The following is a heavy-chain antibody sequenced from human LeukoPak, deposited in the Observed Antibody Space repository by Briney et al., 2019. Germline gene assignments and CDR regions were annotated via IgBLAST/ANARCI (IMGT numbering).Heavy chain of an antibody. J-gene: IGHJ4*02. CDR3: ARGSRIAAAGSDFDY. Sequence: SETLSLTCTVTGGSLRGHYWSWIRPPAGKGLDWIGRIHSSGSTNYNPSLMSRVTMSVDKSKNEFSLKLSSVTAADTAVYYCARGSRIAAAGSDFDYWGQGTLVTVSS. CDR2: IHSSGST. V-gene: IGHV4-4*07. D-gene: IGHD6-13*01. CDR1: GGSLRGHY.